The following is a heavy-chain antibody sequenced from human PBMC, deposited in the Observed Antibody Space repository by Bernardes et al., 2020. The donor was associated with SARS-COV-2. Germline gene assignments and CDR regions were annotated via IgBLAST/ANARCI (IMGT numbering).Heavy chain of an antibody. D-gene: IGHD4-4*01. V-gene: IGHV3-21*06. CDR1: GFTFSSYT. J-gene: IGHJ4*02. CDR2: TSTSSSYI. CDR3: ARVDFSNLYYFDY. Sequence: GGSLRLSCAASGFTFSSYTMNWVRQAPGQGLEWISSTSTSSSYISYSDSVRGRFTISRDNAKNSVSLQMNSLRAEDTAVYYCARVDFSNLYYFDYWGQGTPVTVSS.